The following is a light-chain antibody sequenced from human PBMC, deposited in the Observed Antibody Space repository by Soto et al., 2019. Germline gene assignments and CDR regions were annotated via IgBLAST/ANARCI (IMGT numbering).Light chain of an antibody. V-gene: IGLV2-14*03. CDR2: DVS. CDR3: SSYTTSNTRQIV. J-gene: IGLJ1*01. Sequence: QSALTQPASVSGSPGQSITISCTGTSSDVGGYNYVSWYQHHPGKAPKLMIFDVSTRPSGVSNRFSGSKSGNTASLTISGLQPEDEADYYCSSYTTSNTRQIVVGTGTKVTVL. CDR1: SSDVGGYNY.